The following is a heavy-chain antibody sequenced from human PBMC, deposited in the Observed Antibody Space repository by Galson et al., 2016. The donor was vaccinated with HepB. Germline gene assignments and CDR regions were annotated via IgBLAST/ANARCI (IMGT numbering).Heavy chain of an antibody. CDR2: INSNGSNT. CDR3: VRTSLGYDYIWGSYRYIYFDY. Sequence: SLRLSCAASGLTFSSYAMHWVRQAPGKGLEYVSAINSNGSNTYYADSVKGRFTISRDNSKNNLYLQMSSLRAEDTAVYYCVRTSLGYDYIWGSYRYIYFDYWGQGTLVTVSS. D-gene: IGHD3-16*02. CDR1: GLTFSSYA. V-gene: IGHV3-64D*06. J-gene: IGHJ4*02.